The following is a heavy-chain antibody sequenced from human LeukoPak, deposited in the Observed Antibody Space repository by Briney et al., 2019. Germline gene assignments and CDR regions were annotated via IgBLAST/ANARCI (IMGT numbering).Heavy chain of an antibody. J-gene: IGHJ4*01. V-gene: IGHV3-33*01. CDR2: IWYDGSNK. CDR1: GFTFSNYG. Sequence: SLTLSSAASGFTFSNYGMHWVRQAPDKGLEWVAAIWYDGSNKYYGDSVKRRFTISRDNSKNTLYLQMNSLRAEDTAVYYCARDWDYYGSGSYLDYWGNGTMVSVSS. D-gene: IGHD3-10*01. CDR3: ARDWDYYGSGSYLDY.